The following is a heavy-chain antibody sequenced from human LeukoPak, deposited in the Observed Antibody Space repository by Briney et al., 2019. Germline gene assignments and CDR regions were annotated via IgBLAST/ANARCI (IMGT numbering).Heavy chain of an antibody. CDR2: INHSGST. CDR3: ARWGRTTGYFDY. J-gene: IGHJ4*02. D-gene: IGHD1-1*01. CDR1: GGSFSGYY. V-gene: IGHV4-34*01. Sequence: SETLSLTCAVYGGSFSGYYWSWIRQPPGKGLEWIGEINHSGSTNYNPSLKSRVTISVDTSKNQFSLKLSSVTAADTAVYYCARWGRTTGYFDYWGQGTLVTVSS.